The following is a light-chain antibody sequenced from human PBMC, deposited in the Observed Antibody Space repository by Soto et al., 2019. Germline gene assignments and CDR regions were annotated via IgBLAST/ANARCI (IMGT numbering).Light chain of an antibody. Sequence: DIVMTQTPLSSPVSLGQSASISCRSSQSLVHGDGNTYLSWLHQRPGQSPRLLIHQISVRFSGVTDRSSGGGARPYFTQKSNRVAADDVGVYYCKQATQYPRTFGRGTKLEIK. CDR1: QSLVHGDGNTY. CDR3: KQATQYPRT. V-gene: IGKV2-24*01. J-gene: IGKJ2*02. CDR2: QIS.